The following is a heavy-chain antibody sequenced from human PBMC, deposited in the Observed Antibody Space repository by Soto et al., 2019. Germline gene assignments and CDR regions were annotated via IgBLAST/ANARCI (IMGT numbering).Heavy chain of an antibody. Sequence: EVQLLESGGDLVQPGGSLRLSCVASGIPFGSRAMSWVRQAPGEGLEWVSTITDTGGDIKYADSVRGRFTMSRDNSKKTLYLQMNSLRVEDSALYYCARGSTDSYPGSRIFDFWGRGTLVTVSS. D-gene: IGHD3-10*01. CDR3: ARGSTDSYPGSRIFDF. V-gene: IGHV3-23*01. CDR2: ITDTGGDI. J-gene: IGHJ4*02. CDR1: GIPFGSRA.